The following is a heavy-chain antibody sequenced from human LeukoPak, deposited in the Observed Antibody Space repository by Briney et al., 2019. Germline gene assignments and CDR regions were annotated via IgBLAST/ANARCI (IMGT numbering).Heavy chain of an antibody. CDR1: GGSISSSSYY. CDR2: IYYSGST. D-gene: IGHD5-24*01. CDR3: ASLRDGYYFDY. J-gene: IGHJ4*02. Sequence: PSETLSLTCTVSGGSISSSSYYWGWIRQPPGKGLEWIGSIYYSGSTNYNPSLKSRVTISVDTSKNQFSLKLSSVTAADTAVYYCASLRDGYYFDYWGQGTLVTVSS. V-gene: IGHV4-39*07.